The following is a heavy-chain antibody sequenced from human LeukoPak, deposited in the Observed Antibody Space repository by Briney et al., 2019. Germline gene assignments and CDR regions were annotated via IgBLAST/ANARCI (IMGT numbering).Heavy chain of an antibody. Sequence: GGSLRLSCAASGFTFSSYAMHWVRQAPGKGLEWVAVISYDGSNKYYADSVKGRFTISRDNSKNTLYLQMNSLRAEDTAVYYCAKVGSSSPYYFDYWGQGTLVTVSS. V-gene: IGHV3-30*04. D-gene: IGHD6-13*01. CDR1: GFTFSSYA. J-gene: IGHJ4*02. CDR3: AKVGSSSPYYFDY. CDR2: ISYDGSNK.